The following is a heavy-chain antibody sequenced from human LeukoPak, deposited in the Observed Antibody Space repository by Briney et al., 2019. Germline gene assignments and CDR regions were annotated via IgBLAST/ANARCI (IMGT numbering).Heavy chain of an antibody. D-gene: IGHD6-6*01. Sequence: SGGSLRLSCAASGFTFSSYAMSWVRQVPGKVPEWVAAITGSGDGTYYADSVKGRFTISRDNSKTTLYLQVNGLRAEDTAIYYCAKGSRSSRPYYFDHWGQGTLVTASP. CDR2: ITGSGDGT. J-gene: IGHJ4*02. CDR3: AKGSRSSRPYYFDH. V-gene: IGHV3-23*01. CDR1: GFTFSSYA.